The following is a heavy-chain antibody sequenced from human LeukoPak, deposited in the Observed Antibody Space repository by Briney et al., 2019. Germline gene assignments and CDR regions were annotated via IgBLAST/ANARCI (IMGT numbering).Heavy chain of an antibody. CDR1: GFTFSSYS. D-gene: IGHD2-2*01. CDR3: ARVGGGQEKVVPAAIRPPAAFDI. V-gene: IGHV3-48*01. CDR2: ISSSSSTI. Sequence: QPGGSLRLSCAASGFTFSSYSMNWVRQAPGKGLEWVSYISSSSSTIYYADSVKGRFTISRDNAKNSLYLQMNSLRAEDTAVYYCARVGGGQEKVVPAAIRPPAAFDIWGQGTMVTVSS. J-gene: IGHJ3*02.